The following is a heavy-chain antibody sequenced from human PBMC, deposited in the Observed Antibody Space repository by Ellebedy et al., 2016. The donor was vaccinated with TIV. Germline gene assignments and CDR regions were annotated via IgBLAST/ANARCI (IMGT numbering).Heavy chain of an antibody. CDR3: ARFSFDRGGFYFGY. CDR1: GGSFSGYY. D-gene: IGHD3-22*01. J-gene: IGHJ4*02. Sequence: GSLRLSCAVYGGSFSGYYWSWIRQPPGKGLEWIGEINHSGSTNYNPSLKGRITISMDTSINQFSLKLSSVTASDTALYYCARFSFDRGGFYFGYWGQGILVTVSS. CDR2: INHSGST. V-gene: IGHV4-34*01.